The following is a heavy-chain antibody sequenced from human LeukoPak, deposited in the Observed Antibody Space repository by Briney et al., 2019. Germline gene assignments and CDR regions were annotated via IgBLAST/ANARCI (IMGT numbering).Heavy chain of an antibody. J-gene: IGHJ4*02. V-gene: IGHV4-34*01. CDR1: GGSFSGYY. CDR2: INHSGST. D-gene: IGHD2-15*01. Sequence: SETLSLTCAVYGGSFSGYYWSWIRQPPGKGLEWIGEINHSGSTNYNPSLKSRVTISVDTSKNQFSLKLSSVTAADTAVYYRARGPGCSGGSCYLDLDYWGQGTLVTVSS. CDR3: ARGPGCSGGSCYLDLDY.